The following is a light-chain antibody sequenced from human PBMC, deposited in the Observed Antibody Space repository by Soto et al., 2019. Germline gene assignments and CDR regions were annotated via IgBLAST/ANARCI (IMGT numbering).Light chain of an antibody. CDR2: GAS. J-gene: IGKJ5*01. CDR3: QQRNTWPIT. V-gene: IGKV3D-20*02. Sequence: EIVLTQSPGTLSLSPGERATLSLRASQSVSNNYLAWYQQQPGQAPRLLIYGASNRATGIPDRFSGSGSGTDFTLTISSLEAEDFGIYYCQQRNTWPITFGQGTRLEI. CDR1: QSVSNNY.